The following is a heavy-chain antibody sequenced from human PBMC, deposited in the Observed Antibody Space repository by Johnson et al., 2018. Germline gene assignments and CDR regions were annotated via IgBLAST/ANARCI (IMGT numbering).Heavy chain of an antibody. CDR1: GGSISSSYW. CDR3: ATAPGTPTTH. V-gene: IGHV4-4*02. J-gene: IGHJ4*02. Sequence: QVQLQESGPGLVKPSGTLSLICAVSGGSISSSYWWSWVRQPPGKRLEWIGEIHYSGSPTYNPALKSRVTIAVTRAKHPFSLKLTSVTAADTAGYYFATAPGTPTTHWGQGTLVTVSS. CDR2: IHYSGSP. D-gene: IGHD6-13*01.